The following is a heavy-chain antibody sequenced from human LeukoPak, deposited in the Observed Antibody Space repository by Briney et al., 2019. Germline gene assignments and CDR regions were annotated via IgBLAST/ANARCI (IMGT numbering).Heavy chain of an antibody. D-gene: IGHD3-22*01. Sequence: GGSLTLSCAASGFTFRHYVLSWVRQAPGKGLEWVSAIIGRGTITYYTDSVKGRFTISRDNSKNTLYLQMNSLRAEDTAVYYCAKDRYYDSSIIWYSWGQRTLVTVSP. V-gene: IGHV3-23*01. CDR2: IIGRGTIT. J-gene: IGHJ4*02. CDR1: GFTFRHYV. CDR3: AKDRYYDSSIIWYS.